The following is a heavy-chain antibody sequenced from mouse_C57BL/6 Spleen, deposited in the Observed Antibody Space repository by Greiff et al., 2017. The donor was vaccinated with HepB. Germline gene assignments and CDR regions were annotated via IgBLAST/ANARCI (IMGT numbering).Heavy chain of an antibody. D-gene: IGHD2-5*01. CDR2: ISSGSSTI. CDR1: GFTFSDYG. V-gene: IGHV5-17*01. J-gene: IGHJ1*03. CDR3: ATYSNYRYFDV. Sequence: EVKLVESGGGLVKPGGSLKLSCAASGFTFSDYGMHWVRQAPEKGLEWVAYISSGSSTIYYADTVKGRFTISRDNANNTLFLQMTSLRSEDTAMYYCATYSNYRYFDVWGTGTTVTVSS.